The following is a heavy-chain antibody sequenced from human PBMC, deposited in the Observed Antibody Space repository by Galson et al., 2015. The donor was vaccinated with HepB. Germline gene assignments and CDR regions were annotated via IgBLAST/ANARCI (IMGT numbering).Heavy chain of an antibody. V-gene: IGHV4-39*01. CDR1: GGSISISSYY. Sequence: ETLSLTCTVSGGSISISSYYWAWLRQPPGKGLEWIGGIYYSGSTYNNPSLESRVTISVDTSKNQFSLRLTSVTAADTAVYYCARLSSRSPAGGYWGQGTLVTVTS. J-gene: IGHJ4*02. D-gene: IGHD2-2*01. CDR3: ARLSSRSPAGGY. CDR2: IYYSGST.